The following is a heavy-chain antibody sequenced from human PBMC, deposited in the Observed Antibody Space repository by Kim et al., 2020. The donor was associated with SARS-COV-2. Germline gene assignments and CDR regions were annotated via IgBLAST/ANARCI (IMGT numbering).Heavy chain of an antibody. CDR1: GGTFSSYV. CDR3: ARKGIAAAGTLEAEYFQH. J-gene: IGHJ1*01. Sequence: SVKVSCKASGGTFSSYVISWVRQAPGKGLEWMGGIIPIFGKANYAQKFQGRVTITADESTSTAYMELSSLRSEETAVYYCARKGIAAAGTLEAEYFQHWGQGTLVTVSS. CDR2: IIPIFGKA. D-gene: IGHD6-13*01. V-gene: IGHV1-69*13.